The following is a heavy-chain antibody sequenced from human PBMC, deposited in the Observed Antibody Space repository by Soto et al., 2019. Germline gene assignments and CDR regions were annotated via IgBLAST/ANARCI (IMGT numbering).Heavy chain of an antibody. V-gene: IGHV3-30*18. CDR3: AKGDPWIQLPNCDY. J-gene: IGHJ4*02. D-gene: IGHD5-18*01. Sequence: QVQLVESGGGVVQPGRSLRLSCAASGFTFSSYGMHWVRQAPGKGLEWVAVISYDGSNKYYADSVKGRFTISRDNSKNTLYLQMNSLRAEYTAVYYCAKGDPWIQLPNCDYWGQGTLVTVSS. CDR1: GFTFSSYG. CDR2: ISYDGSNK.